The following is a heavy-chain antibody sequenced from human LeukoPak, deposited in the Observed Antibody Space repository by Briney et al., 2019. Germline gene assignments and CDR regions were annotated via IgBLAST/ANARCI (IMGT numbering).Heavy chain of an antibody. J-gene: IGHJ4*02. Sequence: GGSLRLSCADSGLSVSDNYMTWVRQAPGKGLDWVSIIYPNGRTYYADSVKGRFTISRDNSKNTLNLQMNSLRVEDTAVYYCARAWTGDYWGQGTLVTVSS. D-gene: IGHD3/OR15-3a*01. CDR1: GLSVSDNY. CDR2: IYPNGRT. V-gene: IGHV3-53*01. CDR3: ARAWTGDY.